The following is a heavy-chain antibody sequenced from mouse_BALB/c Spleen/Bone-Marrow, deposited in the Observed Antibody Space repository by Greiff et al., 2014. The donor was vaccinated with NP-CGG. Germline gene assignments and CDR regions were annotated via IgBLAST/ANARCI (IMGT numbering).Heavy chain of an antibody. CDR1: GYSFTGYF. D-gene: IGHD2-1*01. Sequence: DVHLVESGPELVKPGASVKISCKASGYSFTGYFMNWVKQSHGKSLEWIGRINPYNGDTFYNQKFKGKATLTVDKSSSTAHMELLSLTSEDSVVYYCGREIYYGNPDYWGQGTTLTVSS. CDR3: GREIYYGNPDY. V-gene: IGHV1-37*01. J-gene: IGHJ2*01. CDR2: INPYNGDT.